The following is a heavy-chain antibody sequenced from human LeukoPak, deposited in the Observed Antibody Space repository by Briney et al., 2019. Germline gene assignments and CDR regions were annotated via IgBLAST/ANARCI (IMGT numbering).Heavy chain of an antibody. D-gene: IGHD6-13*01. CDR2: FSATDGSA. V-gene: IGHV3-23*01. CDR3: AKARIAAAGTGAFDV. Sequence: GGSLRLSCAASGFTVSSYGMTWVRQAPGKGLEWVSAFSATDGSAQYAESVKGHFTISRDNSKNSLYLQMDSLRDEDTAVYYCAKARIAAAGTGAFDVWGQGTMVTVSS. J-gene: IGHJ3*01. CDR1: GFTVSSYG.